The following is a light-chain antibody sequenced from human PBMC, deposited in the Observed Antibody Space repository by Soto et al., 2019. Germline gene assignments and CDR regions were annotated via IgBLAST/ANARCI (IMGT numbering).Light chain of an antibody. Sequence: QSVLTQPASVSGSPGQSITISCTGTSSDVGSYNYVSWYQHHPGKAPKLMISEVSNRPSGVSNRFSGSKSGNTASLTISGLQTEDGADYYCGSFTSSSTGFFVFGTGTKVTVL. J-gene: IGLJ1*01. V-gene: IGLV2-14*01. CDR2: EVS. CDR1: SSDVGSYNY. CDR3: GSFTSSSTGFFV.